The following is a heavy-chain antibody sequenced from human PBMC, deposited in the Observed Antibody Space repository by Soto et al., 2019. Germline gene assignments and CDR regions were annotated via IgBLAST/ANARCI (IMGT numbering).Heavy chain of an antibody. Sequence: QVQLVQSGAEVKKPGSSVKVSCKASGGTFSSYAISWVRQAPGQGLGGMGGIIPTFGTANYAKKFQGGVTITADESTSTAYMELSSLRSEDTAVYYCARWSGYYPLIPVYYYYGMDVWGQGTTVTVSS. CDR3: ARWSGYYPLIPVYYYYGMDV. V-gene: IGHV1-69*12. J-gene: IGHJ6*02. CDR1: GGTFSSYA. CDR2: IIPTFGTA. D-gene: IGHD3-3*01.